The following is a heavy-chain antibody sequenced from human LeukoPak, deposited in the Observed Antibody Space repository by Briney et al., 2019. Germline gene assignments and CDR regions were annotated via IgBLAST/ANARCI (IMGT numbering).Heavy chain of an antibody. CDR3: ARLSTYYDFWSGSPDAFDI. Sequence: GASLQISCKGSGSIFSSYWIGWVRQLPGKGLEWMGMIYPGDSDTRYSPSFQGQVTISADKSISTAYLQWSSLKASDTAMYYCARLSTYYDFWSGSPDAFDIWGQGTMVTVSS. J-gene: IGHJ3*02. D-gene: IGHD3-3*01. V-gene: IGHV5-51*01. CDR2: IYPGDSDT. CDR1: GSIFSSYW.